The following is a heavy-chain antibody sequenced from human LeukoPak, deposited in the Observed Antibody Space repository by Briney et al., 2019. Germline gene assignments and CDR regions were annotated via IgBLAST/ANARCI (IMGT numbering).Heavy chain of an antibody. CDR3: ANEEVPNDY. CDR1: GFPFSSHA. CDR2: ISISGDMT. J-gene: IGHJ4*02. V-gene: IGHV3-23*01. Sequence: GGSLRLSCEVSGFPFSSHAMSWVRQPPGRGLEWVSGISISGDMTYYADSVQGRFIISRDNSKNTVYLQMDSLRVDDTAVYYCANEEVPNDYWGQGTLVTVSS. D-gene: IGHD4/OR15-4a*01.